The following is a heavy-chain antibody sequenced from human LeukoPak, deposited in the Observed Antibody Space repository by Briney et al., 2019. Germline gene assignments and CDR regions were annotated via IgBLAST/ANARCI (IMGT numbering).Heavy chain of an antibody. CDR1: GGTFGSYA. D-gene: IGHD4-17*01. Sequence: SVKVSCKASGGTFGSYAISWVRQAPGQGLEWMGGIIPIFDTANYAQKFQGRVTITADESTSTAYMELSSLRSEDTAVYYCARGRDYGDYAILSQFDPWGQGTLVTVSS. CDR2: IIPIFDTA. CDR3: ARGRDYGDYAILSQFDP. V-gene: IGHV1-69*13. J-gene: IGHJ5*02.